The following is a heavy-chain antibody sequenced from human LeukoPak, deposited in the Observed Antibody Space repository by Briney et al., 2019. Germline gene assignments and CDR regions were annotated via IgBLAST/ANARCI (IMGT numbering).Heavy chain of an antibody. Sequence: PGGSLRLSCAASGFTFSNYGMNWVRQAPGKGLEWVSGITGNSGSTYYADSVKGRFTISRDNSKNTLYLQMNSLRAEDTAVYYCARDPGYSYGYHYWGQGTLVTVSS. CDR2: ITGNSGST. D-gene: IGHD5-18*01. V-gene: IGHV3-23*01. CDR1: GFTFSNYG. J-gene: IGHJ4*02. CDR3: ARDPGYSYGYHY.